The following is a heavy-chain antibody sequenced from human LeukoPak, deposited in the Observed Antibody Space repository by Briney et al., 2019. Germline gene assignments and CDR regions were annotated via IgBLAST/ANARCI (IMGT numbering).Heavy chain of an antibody. CDR1: GFILSSYW. J-gene: IGHJ4*02. Sequence: PGGSLTHSCPATGFILSSYWMSWVRQAPGKELAWVSGISESCGSTYYADSVKGRFTISRDSSKNTLYLQMNSLRAEDTAVYYCAKAGEQWLDRVYFDYWGQGTLVTVSS. V-gene: IGHV3-23*01. CDR3: AKAGEQWLDRVYFDY. CDR2: ISESCGST. D-gene: IGHD6-19*01.